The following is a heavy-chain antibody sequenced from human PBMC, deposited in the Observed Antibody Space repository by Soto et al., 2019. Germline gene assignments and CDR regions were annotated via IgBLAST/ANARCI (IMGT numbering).Heavy chain of an antibody. D-gene: IGHD6-19*01. J-gene: IGHJ4*02. Sequence: GGSLRLSCAASGFTFNIFAMSWVRQAPGKGLEWVSVISDGGNITNYADSVKGRFTISRDNSRNTLYLQMNSLRAEDTAIYYCAKVRGSSRTCYDLDYWGQGTLVTVSS. CDR3: AKVRGSSRTCYDLDY. CDR2: ISDGGNIT. V-gene: IGHV3-23*01. CDR1: GFTFNIFA.